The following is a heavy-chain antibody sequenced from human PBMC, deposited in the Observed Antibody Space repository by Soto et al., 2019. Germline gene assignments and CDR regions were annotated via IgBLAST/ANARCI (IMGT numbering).Heavy chain of an antibody. CDR3: TRRYNSNDNYFDP. CDR1: GAAISVHSYY. J-gene: IGHJ5*02. CDR2: SYYSGTT. V-gene: IGHV4-39*01. Sequence: SETLSLTCTVSGAAISVHSYYWTWIRQPPGKGLEWIGSSYYSGTTYFNPSLKSRATISVDTSKNQFSLRLTSVTAADTAIYYCTRRYNSNDNYFDPWRPPALVTFSS. D-gene: IGHD1-20*01.